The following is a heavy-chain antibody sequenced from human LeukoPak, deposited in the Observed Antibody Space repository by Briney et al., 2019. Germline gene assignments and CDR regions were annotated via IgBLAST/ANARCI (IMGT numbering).Heavy chain of an antibody. D-gene: IGHD4-23*01. CDR3: AKDFGGGVLGYFHH. V-gene: IGHV3-23*01. Sequence: PGGSLRLSCAASGFTFSSIAMTWVRQAPGKGLEWVSSIRSNGDTTYNADSVKGRFTISRDNSKNTLYLQMNSLRAEDTAVYYCAKDFGGGVLGYFHHWGQGTLVTVSS. J-gene: IGHJ1*01. CDR1: GFTFSSIA. CDR2: IRSNGDTT.